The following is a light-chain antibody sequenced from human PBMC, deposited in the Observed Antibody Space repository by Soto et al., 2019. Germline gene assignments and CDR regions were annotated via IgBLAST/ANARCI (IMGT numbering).Light chain of an antibody. J-gene: IGLJ3*02. Sequence: QSVLTQPPSASGSPGQSVTISCTGTSSDVGDYNYVSWYQQYPGKAPKLMIYEVSKRPSGVPNRFSGSKSGNTASLTVSGLQAEDEADYYCSSYAGSNIWVFGGGTQLTVL. CDR2: EVS. CDR1: SSDVGDYNY. V-gene: IGLV2-8*01. CDR3: SSYAGSNIWV.